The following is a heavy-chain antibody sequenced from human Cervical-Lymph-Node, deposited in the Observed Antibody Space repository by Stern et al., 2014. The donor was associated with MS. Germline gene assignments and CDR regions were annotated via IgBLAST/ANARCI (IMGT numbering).Heavy chain of an antibody. D-gene: IGHD5-24*01. V-gene: IGHV3-30-3*01. CDR3: ARDDSIGDGYNWPFDY. CDR1: GFTFSSYA. J-gene: IGHJ4*02. Sequence: VQLVESGGGVVQPGRSLRLSCAASGFTFSSYAMHWVRQAPGKGLAWVAVISYDGSNKYYADSVKGRFTISRDNSKNTLYLQMNSLRAEDTAVYYCARDDSIGDGYNWPFDYWGQGTLVTVSS. CDR2: ISYDGSNK.